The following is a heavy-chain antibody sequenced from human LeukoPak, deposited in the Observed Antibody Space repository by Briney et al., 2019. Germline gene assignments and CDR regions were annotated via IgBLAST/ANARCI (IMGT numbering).Heavy chain of an antibody. D-gene: IGHD2-2*01. CDR1: GGSISSYY. V-gene: IGHV4-34*01. J-gene: IGHJ4*02. CDR3: ARAPSGLVEPPTRGDYFDY. Sequence: SETLSLTCTVSGGSISSYYWSWIRQSPGKGLEWIGEMNHSGSSNHNPSLKSRVTISVDTSKNQFSLKLRSVTAAGTAVYYCARAPSGLVEPPTRGDYFDYWGQGTLVTVSS. CDR2: MNHSGSS.